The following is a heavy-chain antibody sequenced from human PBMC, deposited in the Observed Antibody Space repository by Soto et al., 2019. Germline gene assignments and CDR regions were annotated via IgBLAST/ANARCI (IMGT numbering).Heavy chain of an antibody. CDR2: INHGGST. Sequence: QVHLQQWGAGLLKPSETLSLTCAVYGESFIGYYWTWIRQSPGKGLEWIGEINHGGSTNYNPSLKSRVTISIDTSKNQFSRKVTSVTAADTSVYYCARMDIVTTNWCAPWGQGTLVTVSS. CDR1: GESFIGYY. J-gene: IGHJ5*02. D-gene: IGHD5-12*01. V-gene: IGHV4-34*01. CDR3: ARMDIVTTNWCAP.